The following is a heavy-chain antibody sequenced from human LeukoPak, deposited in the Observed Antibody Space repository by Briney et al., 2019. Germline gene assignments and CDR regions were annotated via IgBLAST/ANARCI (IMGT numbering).Heavy chain of an antibody. J-gene: IGHJ4*02. Sequence: GGSLRLSCAASGFTFSNFWMHWVRQAPGKGLVWVSRITPDGGGADYMDSVKGRFTISRDNAKNTVYLQMNSLGADDMAVYYCPRGVDWTTINELNYWGQGTLVTVSS. CDR2: ITPDGGGA. V-gene: IGHV3-74*01. CDR1: GFTFSNFW. CDR3: PRGVDWTTINELNY. D-gene: IGHD3-10*01.